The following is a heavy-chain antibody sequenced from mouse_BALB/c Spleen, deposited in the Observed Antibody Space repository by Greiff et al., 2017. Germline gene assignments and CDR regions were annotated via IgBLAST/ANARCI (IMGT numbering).Heavy chain of an antibody. J-gene: IGHJ3*01. Sequence: EVKLQQSGPELVKPGASVKIPCKASGYTFTDYNMDWVKQSHGKSLEWIGDINPNNGGTIYNQKFKGKATLTVDKSSSTAYMELRSLTSEDTAVYYCAPLHYYGSSSFAYWGQGTLVTVSA. CDR2: INPNNGGT. V-gene: IGHV1-18*01. D-gene: IGHD1-1*01. CDR1: GYTFTDYN. CDR3: APLHYYGSSSFAY.